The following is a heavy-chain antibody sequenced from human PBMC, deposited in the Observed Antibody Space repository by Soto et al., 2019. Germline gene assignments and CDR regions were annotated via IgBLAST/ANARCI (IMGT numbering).Heavy chain of an antibody. Sequence: PGGSLRLSCRVSGFTFGNYAMAWVRQAPGKGLEWGSGISASGGRTYYADSAKGRFTISRDNSNNTLYLQMSSLRAEDTAVYYCAKDLEVLSARFESWGQGALVTVSS. CDR2: ISASGGRT. V-gene: IGHV3-23*01. CDR1: GFTFGNYA. D-gene: IGHD2-15*01. J-gene: IGHJ4*02. CDR3: AKDLEVLSARFES.